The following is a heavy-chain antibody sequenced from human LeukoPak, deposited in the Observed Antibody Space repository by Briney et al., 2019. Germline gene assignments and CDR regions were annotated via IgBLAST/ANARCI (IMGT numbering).Heavy chain of an antibody. D-gene: IGHD6-13*01. CDR1: GFIFSSYY. CDR2: ISSNGGST. V-gene: IGHV3-64*01. J-gene: IGHJ3*02. CDR3: ARALAAAGPDAFDI. Sequence: GGSLRLSCTASGFIFSSYYMHWVRQAPGKGLEFVSAISSNGGSTFYANSVKGRFTISRDTSKNTLYLQMGSLRAEDMAVYYCARALAAAGPDAFDIWGQGTMVTVSS.